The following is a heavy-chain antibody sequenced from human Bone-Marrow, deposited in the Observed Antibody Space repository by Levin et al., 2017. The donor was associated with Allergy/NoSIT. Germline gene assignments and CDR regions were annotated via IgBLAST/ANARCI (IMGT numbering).Heavy chain of an antibody. Sequence: PSETLSLTCNVSGGSINSYYWSWIRQPPGKGLEWIGYIFYSGSTNYNPSLESRVTLSVDTPNNQFSLKLGSVTAAATAIYYCARGARQASGGWHFAYWGQGTLVTVSS. CDR3: ARGARQASGGWHFAY. V-gene: IGHV4-59*01. CDR1: GGSINSYY. D-gene: IGHD6-19*01. CDR2: IFYSGST. J-gene: IGHJ4*02.